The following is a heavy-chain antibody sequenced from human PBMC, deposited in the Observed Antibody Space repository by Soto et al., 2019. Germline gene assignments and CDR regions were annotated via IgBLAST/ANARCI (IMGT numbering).Heavy chain of an antibody. V-gene: IGHV3-21*01. D-gene: IGHD2-15*01. J-gene: IGHJ3*02. CDR3: ARARDCSGGSCYFDAFDI. CDR1: GFTFSSYS. CDR2: ISSSSSYI. Sequence: GGSLRLSCAASGFTFSSYSMNWVRQAPGKGLEWVSSISSSSSYIYYADSVNGRFTISRDNAKNSLYLQMKSLRAEDTAVYYCARARDCSGGSCYFDAFDIWGQGTMFTVAS.